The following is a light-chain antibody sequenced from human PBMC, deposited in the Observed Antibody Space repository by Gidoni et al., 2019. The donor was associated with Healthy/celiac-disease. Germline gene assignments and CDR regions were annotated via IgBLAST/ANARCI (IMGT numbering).Light chain of an antibody. V-gene: IGKV3-20*01. CDR3: QQYGSSPRT. CDR1: QRVSSSY. J-gene: IGKJ1*01. Sequence: ELVLTQSPGTLSLSPGERATLYCRASQRVSSSYLAWYQQKPGQATRLLTYGASSRATGIPDRFSVSGSGTDFTLTISRLEPEDFAVYYCQQYGSSPRTFGQGTKVEIK. CDR2: GAS.